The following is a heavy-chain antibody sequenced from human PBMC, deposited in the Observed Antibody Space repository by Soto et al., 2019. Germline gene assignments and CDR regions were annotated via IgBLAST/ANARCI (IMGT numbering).Heavy chain of an antibody. Sequence: SPTLSLPCAISGDSVSSNSAAWNWIRQSPSRGLEWLGRTCYRSKWYNDYAVSVKSRITINPDTSKNQFSLQLNSVTPEDTAVYYCAREWPLGGARFFDYWGQGTLVTVSS. J-gene: IGHJ4*02. CDR2: TCYRSKWYN. CDR3: AREWPLGGARFFDY. V-gene: IGHV6-1*01. CDR1: GDSVSSNSAA. D-gene: IGHD1-26*01.